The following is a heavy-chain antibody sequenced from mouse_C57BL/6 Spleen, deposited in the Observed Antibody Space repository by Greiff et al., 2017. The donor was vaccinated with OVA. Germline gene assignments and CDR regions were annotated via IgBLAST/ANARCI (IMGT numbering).Heavy chain of an antibody. CDR1: GYSITSGYY. CDR3: ARIYYYGSSYWYFDV. J-gene: IGHJ1*03. V-gene: IGHV3-6*01. D-gene: IGHD1-1*01. Sequence: EVKLMESGPGLVKPSQSLSLTCSVTGYSITSGYYWNWIRQFPGNKLEWMGYISYDGSNNYNPSLKNRISITRDTSKNQFFLKLNSVTTEDTATYYCARIYYYGSSYWYFDVWGTGTTVTVAS. CDR2: ISYDGSN.